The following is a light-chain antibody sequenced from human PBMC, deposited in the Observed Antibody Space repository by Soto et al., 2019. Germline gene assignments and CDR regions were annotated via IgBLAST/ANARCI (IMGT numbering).Light chain of an antibody. CDR3: SSYTSSSTPYV. CDR1: SSDVGSYNY. Sequence: QSVLTQPASVSGSPGQSITISCTGTSSDVGSYNYVSWYQQHPVKAPKLMIYDVTNRPSGVSDRFSGSKSGNPASLTISGLQAEDEADYYCSSYTSSSTPYVFGTGTKVTVL. V-gene: IGLV2-14*01. CDR2: DVT. J-gene: IGLJ1*01.